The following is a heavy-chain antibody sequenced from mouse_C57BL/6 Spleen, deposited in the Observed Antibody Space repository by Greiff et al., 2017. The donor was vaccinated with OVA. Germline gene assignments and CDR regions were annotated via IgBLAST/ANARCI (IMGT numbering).Heavy chain of an antibody. CDR3: ARDLYDYDGGFAY. CDR2: IHPNSGST. D-gene: IGHD2-4*01. V-gene: IGHV1-64*01. CDR1: GYTFTSYW. Sequence: QVQLQQPGAELVKPGASVKLSCKASGYTFTSYWMHWVKQRPGQGLEWIGMIHPNSGSTNYNEKFKSKATLTVDKSSSTAYMQLSSLTSEDSAVYYYARDLYDYDGGFAYWGQGTLVTVSA. J-gene: IGHJ3*01.